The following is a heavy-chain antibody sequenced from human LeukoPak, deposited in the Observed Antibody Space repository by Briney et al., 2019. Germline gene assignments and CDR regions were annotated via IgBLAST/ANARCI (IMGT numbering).Heavy chain of an antibody. J-gene: IGHJ5*02. V-gene: IGHV3-64*01. D-gene: IGHD2-15*01. CDR1: GFTFSSYA. Sequence: GGSLRLSCAASGFTFSSYAMPWVRQAPGKGLEYVSAISSNGGSTYYANSVKGRFTISRDNSKNTLYLQMGSLRAEDMAVYYCARAFVYCSGGSCYSAGFDPWGQGTLVTVSS. CDR3: ARAFVYCSGGSCYSAGFDP. CDR2: ISSNGGST.